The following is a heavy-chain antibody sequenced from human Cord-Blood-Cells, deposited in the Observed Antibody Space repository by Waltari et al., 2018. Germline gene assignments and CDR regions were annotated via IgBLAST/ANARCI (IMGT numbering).Heavy chain of an antibody. Sequence: QVQLQQWGAGLLKPSETLSLTCAVYGGSFSGYYWSWIRQAPGKGLEWIGEINHSGSTNYHPSLKGRVTISVDTSKNQFSLKLSSVTAADTAVYYCAGAPYGSGLDYWGQGTLVTVSS. CDR3: AGAPYGSGLDY. J-gene: IGHJ4*02. CDR1: GGSFSGYY. V-gene: IGHV4-34*01. CDR2: INHSGST. D-gene: IGHD3-10*01.